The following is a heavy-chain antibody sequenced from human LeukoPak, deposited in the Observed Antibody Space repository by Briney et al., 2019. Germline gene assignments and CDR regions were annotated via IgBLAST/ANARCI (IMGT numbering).Heavy chain of an antibody. CDR2: ISWDGGST. D-gene: IGHD4-17*01. J-gene: IGHJ6*02. CDR3: ATRQVDYGGMDV. V-gene: IGHV3-43D*03. Sequence: GGSLRLSCAASGFTFDDYAMHWVRQAPGKGLEWVSLISWDGGSTYYADSVKGRFIISRDNSKNSLYLQMNSLRAEDTALYYCATRQVDYGGMDVWGQGTTVTVSS. CDR1: GFTFDDYA.